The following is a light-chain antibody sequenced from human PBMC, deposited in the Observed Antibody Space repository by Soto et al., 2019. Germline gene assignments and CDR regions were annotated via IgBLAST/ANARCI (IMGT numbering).Light chain of an antibody. Sequence: QSVLTQPPSASGSPGQSVTISCTGTSGDVGGYNSVSWYQQHPGKAPKLMIYAVNKRPSGVPDRFSGSKSDNTASLTVSGLQAEDEADYCCCSSGGSPTYVFGTGTKVTVL. CDR1: SGDVGGYNS. CDR2: AVN. J-gene: IGLJ1*01. CDR3: CSSGGSPTYV. V-gene: IGLV2-8*01.